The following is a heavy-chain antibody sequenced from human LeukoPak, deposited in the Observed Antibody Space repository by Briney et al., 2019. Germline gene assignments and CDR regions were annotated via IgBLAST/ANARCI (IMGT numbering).Heavy chain of an antibody. Sequence: PSETLSLTCTVSGGSISSYYWSWIRQPPGKGLEWIGYIYYSGSTNYNPSPKSRVTISVDTSKNQFSLKLSSVTAADTAVYYCARDRVGQQLVGRNYYYYYMDVWGKGTTVTISS. J-gene: IGHJ6*03. CDR2: IYYSGST. V-gene: IGHV4-59*01. CDR1: GGSISSYY. CDR3: ARDRVGQQLVGRNYYYYYMDV. D-gene: IGHD6-13*01.